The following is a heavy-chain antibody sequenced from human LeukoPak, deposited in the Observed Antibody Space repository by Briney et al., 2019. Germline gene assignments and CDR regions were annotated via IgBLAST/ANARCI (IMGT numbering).Heavy chain of an antibody. CDR3: ASMGDWNYFDY. V-gene: IGHV4-59*12. CDR2: IYYSGST. CDR1: GGSISSYY. J-gene: IGHJ4*02. D-gene: IGHD3-16*01. Sequence: PSETLSLTCTVSGGSISSYYWSWIRQPPGKGLEWIGYIYYSGSTNYNPSLKSRVTISVDTSKNQFSLKLSSVTAAETAVYYCASMGDWNYFDYWGQGTLVTVSS.